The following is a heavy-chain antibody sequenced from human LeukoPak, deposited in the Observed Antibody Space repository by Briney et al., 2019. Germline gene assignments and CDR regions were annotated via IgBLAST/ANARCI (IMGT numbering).Heavy chain of an antibody. Sequence: SETLSLTCAVYGGSFSGYYWSWIRQPPGKGLEWIGEINHSGSTNYNPSLKSRVTISVDTSKNQFSLKLSSVTAADTAAYYCARGRGYDFWSGYYNGDYWGQGTLVTVSS. V-gene: IGHV4-34*01. D-gene: IGHD3-3*01. CDR1: GGSFSGYY. CDR3: ARGRGYDFWSGYYNGDY. CDR2: INHSGST. J-gene: IGHJ4*02.